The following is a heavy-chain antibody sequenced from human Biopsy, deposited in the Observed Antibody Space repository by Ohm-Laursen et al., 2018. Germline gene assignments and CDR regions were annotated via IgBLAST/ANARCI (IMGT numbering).Heavy chain of an antibody. Sequence: SLRLSCAASGFTFSSYAMSWVRQAPGKGLEWVSGISGSGGRTYYAESMKGRFTISRDNSKKTVYLQMKSLRSEDTAVYYCAADINVWNVNYWGQGTQVTVSS. CDR2: ISGSGGRT. CDR1: GFTFSSYA. V-gene: IGHV3-23*01. J-gene: IGHJ4*02. CDR3: AADINVWNVNY. D-gene: IGHD1-1*01.